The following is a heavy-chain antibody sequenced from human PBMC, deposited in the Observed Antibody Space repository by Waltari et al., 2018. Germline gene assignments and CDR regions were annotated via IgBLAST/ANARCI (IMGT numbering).Heavy chain of an antibody. D-gene: IGHD3-10*01. Sequence: QVQLQESGPGLVKPSETLSLTCAVSGYSISSGYYWGWIRQPPGKGLEWIGEINHSGSTNYNPSLKSRVTISVDTSKNQFSLKLSSVTAADTAVYYCARGAPYGSGSGRKNNWFDPWGQGTLVTVSS. CDR2: INHSGST. CDR1: GYSISSGYY. V-gene: IGHV4-38-2*01. J-gene: IGHJ5*02. CDR3: ARGAPYGSGSGRKNNWFDP.